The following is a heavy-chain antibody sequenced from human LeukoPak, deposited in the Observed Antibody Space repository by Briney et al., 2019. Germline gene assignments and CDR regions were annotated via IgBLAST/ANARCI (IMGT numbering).Heavy chain of an antibody. CDR3: AKDGVVVPAAIMGGYFDY. D-gene: IGHD2-2*02. J-gene: IGHJ4*02. CDR1: GFTFSSYA. V-gene: IGHV3-23*01. CDR2: ICGSGGST. Sequence: GGSLRLSCAASGFTFSSYAMSWVRQAPGKGLEWVSAICGSGGSTYYADSVKGRFTISRDNSKNTLYLQMNSLRAEDAAVYYCAKDGVVVPAAIMGGYFDYWGQGTLVTVSS.